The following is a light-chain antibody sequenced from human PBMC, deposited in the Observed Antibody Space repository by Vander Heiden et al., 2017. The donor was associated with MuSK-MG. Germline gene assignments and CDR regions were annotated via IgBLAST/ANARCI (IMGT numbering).Light chain of an antibody. Sequence: QSALTQPASVSGSPGQSITISCTGTSSDVGTYNYISWYQQHPGKAPKVLIYALTQRPSGVSNRFSASKSGNTTSLTISGLQADDEADYYCSSYAPRSTLIFGGGTKVTVL. CDR3: SSYAPRSTLI. V-gene: IGLV2-23*02. CDR1: SSDVGTYNY. J-gene: IGLJ2*01. CDR2: ALT.